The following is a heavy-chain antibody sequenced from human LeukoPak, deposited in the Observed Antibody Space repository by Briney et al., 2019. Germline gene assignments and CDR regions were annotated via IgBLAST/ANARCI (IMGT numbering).Heavy chain of an antibody. D-gene: IGHD6-13*01. CDR3: ARHDGYSSSWYVSWFDP. CDR1: GGSISSGSYY. V-gene: IGHV4-61*02. Sequence: SQTLSLTCTVSGGSISSGSYYWSWIRQPAGKGLEWIGRIYTSGSTYYNPSLKSRVTISVDTSKNQFSLKLSSVTAADTAVYYCARHDGYSSSWYVSWFDPWGQGTLVTVSS. CDR2: IYTSGST. J-gene: IGHJ5*02.